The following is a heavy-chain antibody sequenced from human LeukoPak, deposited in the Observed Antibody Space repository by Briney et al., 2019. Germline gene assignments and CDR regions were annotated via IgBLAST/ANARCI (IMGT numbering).Heavy chain of an antibody. Sequence: SETLSLTCTVSGGSISNYYWSWIRQPPGKGLEWIGYIYYSGSTNYNPSLKSRVTISVDTFKNQFSLKLSSVTAADTAVYYCARDNGGNSNWFDPWGQGTLVTVSS. J-gene: IGHJ5*02. V-gene: IGHV4-59*01. CDR3: ARDNGGNSNWFDP. CDR1: GGSISNYY. CDR2: IYYSGST. D-gene: IGHD4-23*01.